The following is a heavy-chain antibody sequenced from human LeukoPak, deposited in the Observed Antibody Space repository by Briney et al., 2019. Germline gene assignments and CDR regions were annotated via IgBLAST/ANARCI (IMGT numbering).Heavy chain of an antibody. J-gene: IGHJ4*02. V-gene: IGHV1-46*01. CDR3: ARAATVVRMDY. CDR2: INPSGGST. CDR1: GYTFSGYY. Sequence: ASVKVSCKASGYTFSGYYMHWVRQAPGQGLEWMGIINPSGGSTSYAQKFQGRVTMTRDMSTSTVYMELSSLRSEDTAVYYCARAATVVRMDYWGQGTLVTVSS. D-gene: IGHD4-23*01.